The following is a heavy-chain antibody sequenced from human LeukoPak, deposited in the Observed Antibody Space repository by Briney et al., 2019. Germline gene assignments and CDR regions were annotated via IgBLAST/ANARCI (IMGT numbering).Heavy chain of an antibody. CDR3: AREGDSSGWYDFDY. CDR2: ISYDGSNK. J-gene: IGHJ4*02. CDR1: GFTFSSYA. V-gene: IGHV3-30-3*01. D-gene: IGHD6-19*01. Sequence: PGRSLRLSCAASGFTFSSYAMHWVRQAPGKGLEWVAVISYDGSNKYYADSVKGRFTISRDNSKNTLYLQMNSLRAEDTAVYYCAREGDSSGWYDFDYWGQGTLVTVSS.